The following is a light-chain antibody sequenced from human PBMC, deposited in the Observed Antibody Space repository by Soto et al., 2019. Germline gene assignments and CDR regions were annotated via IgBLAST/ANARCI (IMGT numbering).Light chain of an antibody. CDR3: AAWDDSLDGVV. Sequence: QSVLTQPPSASGTPGQRLTISCSGSSSNIGSNTVNWYQQFPGTAPQLLIYDNSQRPSGVPDRFSGSKSGTSASLAISGLQSEDKADYYCAAWDDSLDGVVFGGGTKVTVL. J-gene: IGLJ2*01. V-gene: IGLV1-44*01. CDR2: DNS. CDR1: SSNIGSNT.